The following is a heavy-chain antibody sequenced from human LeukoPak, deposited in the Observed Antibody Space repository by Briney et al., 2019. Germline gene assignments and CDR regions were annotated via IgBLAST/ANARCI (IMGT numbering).Heavy chain of an antibody. CDR2: INPSGGST. Sequence: GASVKVSCKASGYTFTSYYMHWVRQAPGQGLEWMGIINPSGGSTSYAQKFQGRVTTTRDTSTSTVYMELSSLRSEDTAVYYCAFSGWYGAPFDYWGQGTLVTVSS. V-gene: IGHV1-46*03. CDR1: GYTFTSYY. J-gene: IGHJ4*02. CDR3: AFSGWYGAPFDY. D-gene: IGHD6-19*01.